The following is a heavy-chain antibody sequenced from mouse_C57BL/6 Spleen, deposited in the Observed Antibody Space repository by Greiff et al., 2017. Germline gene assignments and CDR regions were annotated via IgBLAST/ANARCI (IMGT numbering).Heavy chain of an antibody. CDR2: ISSGSSTI. D-gene: IGHD1-1*01. Sequence: EVQRVESGGGLVKPGGSLKLSCAASGFTFSDYGMHWVRQAPEKGLEWVAYISSGSSTIYYADTVKGRFTISRDNAKNTLFLQMTSLRSEDTAMYYCARGDYGSSYVFAYWGQGTLVTVSA. CDR3: ARGDYGSSYVFAY. V-gene: IGHV5-17*01. CDR1: GFTFSDYG. J-gene: IGHJ3*01.